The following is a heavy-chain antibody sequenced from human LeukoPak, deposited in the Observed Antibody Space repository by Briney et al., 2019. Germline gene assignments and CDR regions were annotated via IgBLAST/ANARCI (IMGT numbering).Heavy chain of an antibody. V-gene: IGHV4-59*08. D-gene: IGHD6-13*01. J-gene: IGHJ4*02. Sequence: TSETLSLTCTVSGGSISSYYWSWIRQPPGKGLEWIGYIYYSGSTNYNPSLKSRVTISVDTSKNQFSLKLSSVTAADTAVYYCARHGRAGTSFHYWGQGPLVTVSS. CDR1: GGSISSYY. CDR3: ARHGRAGTSFHY. CDR2: IYYSGST.